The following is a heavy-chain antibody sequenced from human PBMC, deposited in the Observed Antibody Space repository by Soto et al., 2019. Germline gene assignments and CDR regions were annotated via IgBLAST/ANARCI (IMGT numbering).Heavy chain of an antibody. J-gene: IGHJ6*03. Sequence: GASVKVSCKASGYTFTSYGISWVRQAPGQGLEWMGWISAYNGNTNYAQKLQGRVTMTTDTSTSTAYMELRSLRSDDTAVYYCARDALMITFGGVIGQPAYAYELYYYYYMDVWGKGTTVTVSS. V-gene: IGHV1-18*01. D-gene: IGHD3-16*02. CDR2: ISAYNGNT. CDR3: ARDALMITFGGVIGQPAYAYELYYYYYMDV. CDR1: GYTFTSYG.